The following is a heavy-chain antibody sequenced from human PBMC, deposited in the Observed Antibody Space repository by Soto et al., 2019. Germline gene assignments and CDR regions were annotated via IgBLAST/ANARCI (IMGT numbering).Heavy chain of an antibody. J-gene: IGHJ5*02. CDR3: AREGEYDSSWFDP. V-gene: IGHV3-7*03. Sequence: GGSLRLSCAASGFTFSTYWMSWVRQAPGKGLEWVANINQDGSAKYYVDSVKGRFTISRDNVKNSLYLQMNSLRAEDTAVYYCAREGEYDSSWFDPWGQGTLVTVSS. CDR1: GFTFSTYW. CDR2: INQDGSAK. D-gene: IGHD3-22*01.